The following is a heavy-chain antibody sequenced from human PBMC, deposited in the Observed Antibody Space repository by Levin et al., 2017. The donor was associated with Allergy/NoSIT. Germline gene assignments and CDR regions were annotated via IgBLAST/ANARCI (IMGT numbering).Heavy chain of an antibody. J-gene: IGHJ4*02. Sequence: SETLSLTCAVSGYSITSDYYWGWIRQPPGKGLEWIGSIYHSGNTYYNPSLKSRVTISVDTSKNQFPLKLSSVTAADTAVFYCARLYSGSSPGHFDYWGQGTLVTVSS. D-gene: IGHD1-26*01. CDR3: ARLYSGSSPGHFDY. CDR2: IYHSGNT. CDR1: GYSITSDYY. V-gene: IGHV4-38-2*01.